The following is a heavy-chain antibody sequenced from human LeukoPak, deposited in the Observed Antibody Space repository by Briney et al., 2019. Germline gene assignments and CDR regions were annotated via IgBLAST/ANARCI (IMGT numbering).Heavy chain of an antibody. V-gene: IGHV3-21*04. D-gene: IGHD3-16*01. Sequence: PGGSLRLSCAASGFTFSSYSMNWVRQAPGKGLEWVSSISSSSSYIYYADSVKGRFTISRDNAKNSLYLQMNSLRAEDTAVYYCAKGTVARFGEGDAFDIWGQGTMVTVSS. CDR3: AKGTVARFGEGDAFDI. CDR1: GFTFSSYS. J-gene: IGHJ3*02. CDR2: ISSSSSYI.